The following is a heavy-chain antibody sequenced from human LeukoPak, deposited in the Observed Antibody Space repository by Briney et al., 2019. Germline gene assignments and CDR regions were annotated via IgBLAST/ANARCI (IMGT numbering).Heavy chain of an antibody. CDR3: ARQDDSGWYQGFGAFDI. Sequence: PSETLSLTCTVSGGSISSGGYSWSRIRQHPGKGLEWIGYIYYSGSTYYNPSLKSRVTISVDTSKNQFSLKLSSVTAADTAVYYCARQDDSGWYQGFGAFDIWGQGTMVTVSS. J-gene: IGHJ3*02. CDR1: GGSISSGGYS. CDR2: IYYSGST. D-gene: IGHD6-19*01. V-gene: IGHV4-31*03.